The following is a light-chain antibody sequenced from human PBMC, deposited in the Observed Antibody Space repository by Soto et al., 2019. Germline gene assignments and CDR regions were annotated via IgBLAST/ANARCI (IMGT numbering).Light chain of an antibody. CDR3: QQSYSTSLT. V-gene: IGKV3-11*01. Sequence: TQSPATLSVSPGERATLSCRASQSISSNLAWYQQKPGQIPRLLIYDASNRATGIPARFSGSGSGTDFTLTISSLEPEDFATYYCQQSYSTSLTFGGGTKVDIK. CDR1: QSISSN. J-gene: IGKJ4*01. CDR2: DAS.